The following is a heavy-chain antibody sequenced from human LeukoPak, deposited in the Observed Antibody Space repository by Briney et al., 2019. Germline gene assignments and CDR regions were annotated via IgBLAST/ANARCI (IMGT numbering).Heavy chain of an antibody. Sequence: SQTLSLTCAISGDSVSSNSAAWNWIRQSPSSCLEWLGRTYYRSKWYNDYAVSVKSRISINPDTSKNQCSLQLNSVTPEDTAVYYCARNIWGSAYFDYWGQGTLVTVSS. D-gene: IGHD7-27*01. CDR1: GDSVSSNSAA. V-gene: IGHV6-1*01. J-gene: IGHJ4*02. CDR3: ARNIWGSAYFDY. CDR2: TYYRSKWYN.